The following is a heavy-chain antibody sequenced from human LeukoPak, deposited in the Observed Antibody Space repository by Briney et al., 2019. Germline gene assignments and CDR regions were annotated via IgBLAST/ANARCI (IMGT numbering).Heavy chain of an antibody. CDR3: AKEIGVPGWFDP. J-gene: IGHJ5*02. D-gene: IGHD3-10*01. CDR2: ISKSGDRT. Sequence: GGSLRLSCAASGFSFSGFAFDNYAMNWVRQAPGKGLEWVSAISKSGDRTYYVDSVKGRFTISGDNSNNTLYLQMDSLLAEDTATYYCAKEIGVPGWFDPWGQGTLVIVAS. V-gene: IGHV3-23*01. CDR1: GFSFSGFAFDNYA.